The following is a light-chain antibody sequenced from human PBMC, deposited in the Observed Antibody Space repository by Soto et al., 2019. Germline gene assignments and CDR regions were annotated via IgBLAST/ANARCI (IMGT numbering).Light chain of an antibody. CDR1: QDINVY. Sequence: DIQMTQSPSSVTASVGDTVTITCRASQDINVYLNWYQQKPGEVPKLLIYSASSLHSGVPSRFTGSGSETDFTLTIRSLQPEDFATYYCQHGYVGPYNFGQGTKV. CDR2: SAS. V-gene: IGKV1-39*01. J-gene: IGKJ2*01. CDR3: QHGYVGPYN.